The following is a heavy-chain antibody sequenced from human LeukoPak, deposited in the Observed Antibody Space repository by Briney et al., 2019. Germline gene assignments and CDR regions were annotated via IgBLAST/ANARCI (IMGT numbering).Heavy chain of an antibody. CDR2: IIPIFGTA. J-gene: IGHJ5*02. CDR1: GGTFSSYA. Sequence: SVKVSCKASGGTFSSYAISWVRQALGQGLGWMGGIIPIFGTANYAQKFQGRVTITTDESTSTAYMELSSLRSEDTAVYYCARAPPRGDWFDPWGQGTLVTVSS. V-gene: IGHV1-69*05. CDR3: ARAPPRGDWFDP.